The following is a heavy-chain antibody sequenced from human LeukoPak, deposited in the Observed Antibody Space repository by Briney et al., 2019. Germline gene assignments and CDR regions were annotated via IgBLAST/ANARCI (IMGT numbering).Heavy chain of an antibody. D-gene: IGHD2-2*01. CDR2: IKQDGSEK. V-gene: IGHV3-7*03. Sequence: GGSLRLSCAASGFTFSSYWMSWVRQAPGKGLEWVANIKQDGSEKNYVDSVKGRFTISRDNAKNSLYLQMNSLRAEDTAVYYCARRGCSSTSCHLDYWGQGTLVTVSS. CDR1: GFTFSSYW. J-gene: IGHJ4*02. CDR3: ARRGCSSTSCHLDY.